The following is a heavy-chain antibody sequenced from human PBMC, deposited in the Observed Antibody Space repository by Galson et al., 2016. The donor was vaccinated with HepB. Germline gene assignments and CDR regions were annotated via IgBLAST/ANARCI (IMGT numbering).Heavy chain of an antibody. D-gene: IGHD6-6*01. CDR1: EFTFSGDD. CDR2: ISSSSSHI. J-gene: IGHJ6*02. V-gene: IGHV3-21*01. CDR3: SRDTHTYARSSGMDV. Sequence: LRLSCAASEFTFSGDDMSWVRQAPGKGLEWVSYISSSSSHIYYADSVKGRFTISRDNARESLYLQMNSLRVEDTAIYFCSRDTHTYARSSGMDVWGQGTSVTVSS.